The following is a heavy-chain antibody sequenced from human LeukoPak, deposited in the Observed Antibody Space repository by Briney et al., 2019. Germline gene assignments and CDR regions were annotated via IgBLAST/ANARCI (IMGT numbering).Heavy chain of an antibody. CDR1: GGTFSSYA. CDR3: ARDLVVLGGGI. J-gene: IGHJ3*02. CDR2: IIPILGIA. Sequence: SVKLSCKASGGTFSSYAISWVRQAPGQGLEWMGRIIPILGIANYAQKFQGRVTITADKSTSTAYMELSSLRSEDTAVYYCARDLVVLGGGIWGQGTMVTVSS. V-gene: IGHV1-69*04. D-gene: IGHD2-2*01.